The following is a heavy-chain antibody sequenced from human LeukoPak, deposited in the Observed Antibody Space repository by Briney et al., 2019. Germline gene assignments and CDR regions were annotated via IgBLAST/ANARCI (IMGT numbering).Heavy chain of an antibody. V-gene: IGHV3-30*18. J-gene: IGHJ4*02. CDR1: VFTFCSYR. Sequence: QTGGSLRLSCAASVFTFCSYRMHWVRHAPCKGLEWVAVISYDGSNKYYADSVKGRFTISRDNSKNTLYLQMNSLRAEDTAVYYCAKLAYGLDYWGQGTLVTVSS. CDR3: AKLAYGLDY. D-gene: IGHD4-17*01. CDR2: ISYDGSNK.